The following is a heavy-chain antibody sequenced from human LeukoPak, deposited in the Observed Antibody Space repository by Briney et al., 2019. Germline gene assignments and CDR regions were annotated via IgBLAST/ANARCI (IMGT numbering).Heavy chain of an antibody. Sequence: GGSLTLSCTASDFAFTSSGMSWVRQVPGTGLEWVSFISATGLSTYYADSVKGRFTVSRDNSKNTLYLQMNSLRAEDTAVYYCARGTRYCSSTSCPFSPNYGMDVWGQGTTVTVSS. D-gene: IGHD2-2*01. CDR3: ARGTRYCSSTSCPFSPNYGMDV. V-gene: IGHV3-23*01. CDR2: ISATGLST. J-gene: IGHJ6*02. CDR1: DFAFTSSG.